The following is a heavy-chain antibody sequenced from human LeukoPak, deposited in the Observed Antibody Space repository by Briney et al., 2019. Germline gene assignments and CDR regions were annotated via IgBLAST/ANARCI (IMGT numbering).Heavy chain of an antibody. CDR1: GFTFSSYV. CDR3: TIDLMTGFSSGWHFGY. D-gene: IGHD6-19*01. J-gene: IGHJ4*02. V-gene: IGHV3-23*01. Sequence: PGGSLRLSCAASGFTFSSYVMSWVRQAPGKGLEWLAVTSGDEDGTHYADSVKGHFVISTDKSKKTSFLHMNSLRAEDTAVYYCTIDLMTGFSSGWHFGYWGQGTLATVSS. CDR2: TSGDEDGT.